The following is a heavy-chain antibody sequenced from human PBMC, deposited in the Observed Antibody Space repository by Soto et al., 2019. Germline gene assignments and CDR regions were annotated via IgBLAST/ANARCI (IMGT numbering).Heavy chain of an antibody. CDR3: ARGGVPAAMPRSAPYCYYYMDV. CDR1: GYTFTSYG. Sequence: QVQLVQSGAEVKKPGASVKVSCKASGYTFTSYGISWVRRAPGQGLEWMGWISAYNGNTNYAQKLQGRVTMTTDTTTSTAYMELRSLRSDDTAVYYCARGGVPAAMPRSAPYCYYYMDVWGKGTTVTVSS. D-gene: IGHD2-2*01. CDR2: ISAYNGNT. V-gene: IGHV1-18*01. J-gene: IGHJ6*03.